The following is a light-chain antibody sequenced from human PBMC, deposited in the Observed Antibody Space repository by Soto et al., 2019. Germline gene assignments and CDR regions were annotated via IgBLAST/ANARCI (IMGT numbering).Light chain of an antibody. CDR3: MQSTQLPPT. Sequence: DVVMTQTPLSLSVAPGQPASISSKSGQSLLHITGETFLFWYLQKPGQSPQLMIYEVSTRVSGVPDRFSGSWSGTDFTLEISRVETDDVGMYYCMQSTQLPPTFGQGTRLEIK. CDR1: QSLLHITGETF. J-gene: IGKJ5*01. CDR2: EVS. V-gene: IGKV2D-29*02.